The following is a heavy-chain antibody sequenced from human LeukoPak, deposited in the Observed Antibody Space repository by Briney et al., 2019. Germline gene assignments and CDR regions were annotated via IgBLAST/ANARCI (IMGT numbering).Heavy chain of an antibody. Sequence: GGSLRLSCAASGFTFSSYWMHWVRQAPGKGLVWVSRINRDGSRTRYADSVKGRFTISRDNAKNSLYLQMNSLRAEDTAVYYCAKGKTLFDYWGQGTLVTVSS. CDR2: INRDGSRT. J-gene: IGHJ4*02. CDR3: AKGKTLFDY. CDR1: GFTFSSYW. D-gene: IGHD4-23*01. V-gene: IGHV3-74*01.